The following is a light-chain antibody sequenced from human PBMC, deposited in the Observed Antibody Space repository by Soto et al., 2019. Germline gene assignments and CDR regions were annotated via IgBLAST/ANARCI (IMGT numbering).Light chain of an antibody. CDR3: QQYGSSPPYT. Sequence: EIVLTQSPGTLSLPPGERATLSCRASQRVSSSNLAWYQQKPGQAPRLLIYATSSRATGLPDRFSGSGSGTDFTLTISRLEPEDFAVYYCQQYGSSPPYTFGQGTKLEIK. CDR2: ATS. V-gene: IGKV3-20*01. CDR1: QRVSSSN. J-gene: IGKJ2*01.